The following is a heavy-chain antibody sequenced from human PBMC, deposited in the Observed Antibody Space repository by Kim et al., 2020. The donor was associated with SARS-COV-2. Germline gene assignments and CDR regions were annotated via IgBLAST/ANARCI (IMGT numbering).Heavy chain of an antibody. CDR1: GYTFTSYD. D-gene: IGHD3-22*01. J-gene: IGHJ1*01. V-gene: IGHV1-8*01. CDR3: ARGSTYYYDSSGYYYAAPKPFQH. CDR2: VNPNSGNT. Sequence: ASVKVSCKASGYTFTSYDINWVRQATGQGLEWMGWVNPNSGNTGYAQKFQGRVTMTRNTSISTAYMELSSLRSEDTAVYYCARGSTYYYDSSGYYYAAPKPFQHWGQGTLVTVSS.